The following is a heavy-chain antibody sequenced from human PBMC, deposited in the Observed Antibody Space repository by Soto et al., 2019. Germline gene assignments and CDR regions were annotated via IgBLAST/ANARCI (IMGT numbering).Heavy chain of an antibody. CDR2: IYYSGST. V-gene: IGHV4-59*01. J-gene: IGHJ6*02. CDR1: GGSISSYY. CDR3: ARFRISYGDYDSYYYYGMDV. Sequence: SETLSLTCTVSGGSISSYYWSWIRQPPGKGLEWIGYIYYSGSTNYNPSLKSRVTISVDTSKNQFSLKLSSVTAADTAVYYCARFRISYGDYDSYYYYGMDVWGQGTTVTVSS. D-gene: IGHD4-17*01.